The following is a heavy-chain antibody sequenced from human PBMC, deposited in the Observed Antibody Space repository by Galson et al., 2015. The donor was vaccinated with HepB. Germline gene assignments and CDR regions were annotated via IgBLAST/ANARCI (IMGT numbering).Heavy chain of an antibody. J-gene: IGHJ6*03. CDR2: MSGRGDVI. CDR3: ASVVPGYAIRALAYYYMDV. V-gene: IGHV3-11*01. CDR1: GFTFSNYY. Sequence: SLRLSCAASGFTFSNYYMTWIRQAPGKGLEWISYMSGRGDVIYYAESVKGRFTISRDNAQNSLFLQMNSLRAEDTAVYYCASVVPGYAIRALAYYYMDVWGKGTTVTVSS. D-gene: IGHD2-8*01.